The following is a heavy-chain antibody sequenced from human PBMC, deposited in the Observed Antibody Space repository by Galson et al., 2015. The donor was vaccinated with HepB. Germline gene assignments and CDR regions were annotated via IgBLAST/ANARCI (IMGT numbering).Heavy chain of an antibody. D-gene: IGHD3-10*01. Sequence: SLRLSCAGSGFTFSSYAMHWVRQAPGKGLVWVAVISFDGFNKYYADSVKGRFTISRDNSKNTLYLQMNSLSAEDTAVYYCARGRMVRGLSLRYDAVDIWGQGTMVTVSS. CDR1: GFTFSSYA. CDR2: ISFDGFNK. V-gene: IGHV3-30*04. CDR3: ARGRMVRGLSLRYDAVDI. J-gene: IGHJ3*02.